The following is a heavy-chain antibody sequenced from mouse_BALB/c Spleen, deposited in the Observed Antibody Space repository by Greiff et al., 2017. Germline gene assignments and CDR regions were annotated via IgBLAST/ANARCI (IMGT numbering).Heavy chain of an antibody. Sequence: ESGPGLVKPSQSLSLTCSVTGYSITSGYYWNWIRQFPGNKLEWMGYISYDGSNNYNPSLKNRISITRDTSKNQFFLKLNSVTTEDTATYYCARRGKGYFDYWGQGTTLTVSS. D-gene: IGHD2-1*01. CDR3: ARRGKGYFDY. J-gene: IGHJ2*01. CDR1: GYSITSGYY. CDR2: ISYDGSN. V-gene: IGHV3-6*02.